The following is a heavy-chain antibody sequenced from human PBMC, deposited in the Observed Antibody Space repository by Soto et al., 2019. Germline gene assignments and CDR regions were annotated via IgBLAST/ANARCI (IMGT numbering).Heavy chain of an antibody. J-gene: IGHJ5*02. V-gene: IGHV1-18*01. CDR3: ARYWPSGCMAGSGGSCYSWGWFDP. D-gene: IGHD2-15*01. Sequence: ASVKVSCKASGYTFTSYGISWVRQAPGQGLEWMGWISAYNGNTNYAQKLQGRVTMTTDTSTSTAYMELRSLRSYDTAVYYCARYWPSGCMAGSGGSCYSWGWFDPWGQGTLVTVSS. CDR1: GYTFTSYG. CDR2: ISAYNGNT.